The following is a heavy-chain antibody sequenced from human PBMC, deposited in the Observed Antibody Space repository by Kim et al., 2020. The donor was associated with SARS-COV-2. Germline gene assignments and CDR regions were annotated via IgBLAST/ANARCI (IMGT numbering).Heavy chain of an antibody. Sequence: PSLKSRCNISVDTSKNQFSLKLSSVTAADTAVYYCARGESSSWTPYFFDYWGQGTLVTVSS. D-gene: IGHD6-13*01. CDR3: ARGESSSWTPYFFDY. V-gene: IGHV4-39*07. J-gene: IGHJ4*02.